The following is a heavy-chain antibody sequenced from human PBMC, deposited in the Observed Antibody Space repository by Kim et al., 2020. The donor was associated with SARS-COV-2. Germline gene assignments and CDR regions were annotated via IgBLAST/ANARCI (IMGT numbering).Heavy chain of an antibody. J-gene: IGHJ1*01. V-gene: IGHV4-31*03. CDR1: GGSISSGGYY. Sequence: SETLSLTCTVSGGSISSGGYYWSWIRQHPGKGLEWIGYIYYSGSTYYNPSLKSRVTISVDTSKNQFSLKLSSVTAADTAVYYCARGIVAGTWFQHWGQATLVTVSS. D-gene: IGHD6-19*01. CDR2: IYYSGST. CDR3: ARGIVAGTWFQH.